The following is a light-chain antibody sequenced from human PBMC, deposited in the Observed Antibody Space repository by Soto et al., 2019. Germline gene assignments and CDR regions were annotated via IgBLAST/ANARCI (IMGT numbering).Light chain of an antibody. V-gene: IGKV3-20*01. CDR3: QQYGSSPPGLT. CDR2: DAS. CDR1: QIVSSKY. Sequence: EIVLTQSPSTLSLSPGERATLSCRASQIVSSKYLAWYQQKPGQAPRLLIYDASNRATGIPARFSGSGSGTDFTLTISSLEPEDFAVYYCQQYGSSPPGLTFGGGTKVDI. J-gene: IGKJ4*01.